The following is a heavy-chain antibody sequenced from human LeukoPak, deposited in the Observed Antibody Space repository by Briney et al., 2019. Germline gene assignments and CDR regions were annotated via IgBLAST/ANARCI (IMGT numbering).Heavy chain of an antibody. Sequence: GGSLRLSCAASGFTVSSNYMSWVRQAPGKGLEWVSAISGSGGSTYYADSVKGRFTISRDNSKNTLYLQMNSLRAEDTAVYYCAKDPRGAMGPPTGYWGQGTLVTVSS. CDR2: ISGSGGST. CDR1: GFTVSSNY. V-gene: IGHV3-23*01. D-gene: IGHD5-18*01. CDR3: AKDPRGAMGPPTGY. J-gene: IGHJ4*02.